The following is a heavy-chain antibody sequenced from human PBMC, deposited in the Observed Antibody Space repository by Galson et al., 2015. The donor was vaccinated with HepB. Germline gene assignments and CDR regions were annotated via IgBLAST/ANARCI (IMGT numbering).Heavy chain of an antibody. J-gene: IGHJ4*02. Sequence: SLRLSCAASGFTFSSYAMRWVRQAPGKGLESVAVISYDGSNKYYADSVKGRFTISRDNSKNTLYLQMNSLRAEDTAVYYCAREGLATVTTMNPFDYWGQGTLVTVSS. CDR1: GFTFSSYA. CDR2: ISYDGSNK. V-gene: IGHV3-30*04. CDR3: AREGLATVTTMNPFDY. D-gene: IGHD4-17*01.